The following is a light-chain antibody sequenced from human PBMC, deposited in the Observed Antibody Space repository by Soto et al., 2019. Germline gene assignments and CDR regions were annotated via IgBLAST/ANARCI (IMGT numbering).Light chain of an antibody. J-gene: IGLJ1*01. Sequence: QSVLTQPSSVSGSPGHSITLSCAGTSSDVGDYNYVSWYQHHPGKAPKLMIYDVSNRPSGVSNRFSGSKSGNTASLSISGLQPEDEADYYCSSYRTSNTRQIVCGTGTKVTVL. CDR2: DVS. CDR3: SSYRTSNTRQIV. V-gene: IGLV2-14*03. CDR1: SSDVGDYNY.